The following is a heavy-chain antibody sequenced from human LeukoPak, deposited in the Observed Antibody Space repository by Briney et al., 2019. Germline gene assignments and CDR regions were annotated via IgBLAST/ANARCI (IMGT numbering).Heavy chain of an antibody. CDR2: ISGSGGST. Sequence: GGTLRLSCAASGSTFSSYGMSWVRQAPGKGLEWVSAISGSGGSTYYADSVKGRFTISRDNSKNTLYLQMNSLRAEDTAVYYCARQDYGALAFDYWGQGTLVTVSS. CDR1: GSTFSSYG. CDR3: ARQDYGALAFDY. D-gene: IGHD4-17*01. V-gene: IGHV3-23*01. J-gene: IGHJ4*02.